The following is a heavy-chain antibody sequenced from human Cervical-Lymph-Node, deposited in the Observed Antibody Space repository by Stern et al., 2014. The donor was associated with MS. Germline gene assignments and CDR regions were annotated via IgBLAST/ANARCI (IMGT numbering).Heavy chain of an antibody. CDR2: IYYSGST. V-gene: IGHV4-30-4*01. Sequence: QLQLQESGPGLVKPSQTLSLTCTVSGGSISSGDYYWSWIRQPPGKGLEWIGYIYYSGSTYYNPSLKSRVTISVDTSKNQFSLKLSSVTAADTAVYYCARSLAGSDYVPLNDYWGQGTLVTVSS. CDR3: ARSLAGSDYVPLNDY. CDR1: GGSISSGDYY. J-gene: IGHJ4*02. D-gene: IGHD5-12*01.